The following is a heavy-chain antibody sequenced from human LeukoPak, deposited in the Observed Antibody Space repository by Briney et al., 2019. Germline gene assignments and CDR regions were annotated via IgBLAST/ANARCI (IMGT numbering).Heavy chain of an antibody. CDR3: AHYDISVWGAFDI. V-gene: IGHV2-5*02. D-gene: IGHD3-22*01. CDR1: GFSLTTGGVG. Sequence: SGPTLVNPTQTLTLTCSFSGFSLTTGGVGVGLFRQPPGKALEWLGLIYWDDDKRYSPSLKSRLTITKDTSKNQVVLTLTNMDPVDTATYYCAHYDISVWGAFDIWGQGTFVIVSS. J-gene: IGHJ3*02. CDR2: IYWDDDK.